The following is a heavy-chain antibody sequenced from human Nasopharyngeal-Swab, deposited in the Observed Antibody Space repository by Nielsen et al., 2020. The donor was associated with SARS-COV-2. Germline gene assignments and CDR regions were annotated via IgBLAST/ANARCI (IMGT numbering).Heavy chain of an antibody. D-gene: IGHD1-1*01. Sequence: SQTLSLTCAISGDSVSSTSTGWNWIRQSPSRGLEWLGRTYYGSKRYTDYAVSVKSRITINADTSQNQFSLQLNSVNPEDPAGYYCARGYLKSGMDVWGQGTTVP. J-gene: IGHJ6*02. V-gene: IGHV6-1*01. CDR3: ARGYLKSGMDV. CDR2: TYYGSKRYT. CDR1: GDSVSSTSTG.